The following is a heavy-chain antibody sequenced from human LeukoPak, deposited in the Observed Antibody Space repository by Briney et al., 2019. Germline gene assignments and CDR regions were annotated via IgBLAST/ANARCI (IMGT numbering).Heavy chain of an antibody. Sequence: GGSLRLSCAASGFTFSSYAMSWVRQAPGKGVEWVSAISGSGGSTYYADSVKGGFTISRDNSKNTPYLQMNSLRAEDTAVYFCAKGPHYDFWSGYGDYWGQGTLVTVSS. CDR3: AKGPHYDFWSGYGDY. V-gene: IGHV3-23*01. CDR1: GFTFSSYA. D-gene: IGHD3-3*01. CDR2: ISGSGGST. J-gene: IGHJ4*02.